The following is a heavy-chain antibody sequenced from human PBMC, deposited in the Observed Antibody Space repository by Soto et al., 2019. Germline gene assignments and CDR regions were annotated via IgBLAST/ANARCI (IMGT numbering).Heavy chain of an antibody. J-gene: IGHJ4*02. CDR3: ARGFSAGKGSPPDY. CDR1: GFSFIKYA. V-gene: IGHV3-23*01. Sequence: GGSLRLSCAASGFSFIKYAMSWVRQTPGKGLEWVSGLSGSGGSTSSADSVKGRFAISRDNSRNTLYLQMNSLRDGDTAIYYCARGFSAGKGSPPDYWGQGTLVTVSS. D-gene: IGHD3-10*01. CDR2: LSGSGGST.